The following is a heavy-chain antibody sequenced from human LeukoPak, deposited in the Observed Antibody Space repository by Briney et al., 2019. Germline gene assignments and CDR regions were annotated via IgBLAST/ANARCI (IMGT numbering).Heavy chain of an antibody. J-gene: IGHJ4*02. V-gene: IGHV1-2*02. CDR3: ARGIAARY. D-gene: IGHD6-13*01. CDR2: MNPNSGGT. Sequence: ASVKVSCKASGYTFTSYDINWVRQATGQGLEWMGWMNPNSGGTNYAQKFQGRVTMTRDTSISTAYMELSRLRSDDTAVYFCARGIAARYWGRGTLVTVSS. CDR1: GYTFTSYD.